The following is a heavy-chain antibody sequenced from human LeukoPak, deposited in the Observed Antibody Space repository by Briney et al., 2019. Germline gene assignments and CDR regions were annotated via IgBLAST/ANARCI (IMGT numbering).Heavy chain of an antibody. J-gene: IGHJ4*02. CDR3: AKRDSRYYFHY. CDR1: GFTFSSYA. CDR2: ISGSGGST. Sequence: GGSLRLSCAASGFTFSSYAMSWVRQSPGQGLEWVSVISGSGGSTYYADSVKGRFTISRDNSKNTLYLQMNSLSAEATAVYFCAKRDSRYYFHYWGQGTLVTVSS. V-gene: IGHV3-23*01. D-gene: IGHD6-13*01.